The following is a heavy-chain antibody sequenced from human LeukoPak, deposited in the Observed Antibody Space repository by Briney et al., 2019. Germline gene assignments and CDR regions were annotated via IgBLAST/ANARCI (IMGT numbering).Heavy chain of an antibody. CDR1: GYTFTGYY. V-gene: IGHV1-2*02. CDR3: ARDRSTMTPDY. CDR2: INPNSGDT. J-gene: IGHJ4*02. Sequence: ASVKVSCKASGYTFTGYYMHWVRQAPGQGVEWMGWINPNSGDTNYGQKFQDRVTLTRDTSIITAYMELSSLRSDDTAVYYCARDRSTMTPDYWGQGTLVTVSS. D-gene: IGHD3-22*01.